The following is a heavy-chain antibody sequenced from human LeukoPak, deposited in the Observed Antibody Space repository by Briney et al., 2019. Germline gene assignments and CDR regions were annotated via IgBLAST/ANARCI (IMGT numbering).Heavy chain of an antibody. CDR3: ARLYCSSTSCHTLHYYYMDV. CDR1: GFTLSSYW. D-gene: IGHD2-2*02. J-gene: IGHJ6*03. V-gene: IGHV3-7*01. CDR2: IEEDGSEK. Sequence: GGSLRLSCAASGFTLSSYWMTWVRQAPGKGLEWVADIEEDGSEKYYVDSVKGRFTISRDNAKNSLCLQMNSLRAEDTALYYCARLYCSSTSCHTLHYYYMDVWGKGTTVTVSS.